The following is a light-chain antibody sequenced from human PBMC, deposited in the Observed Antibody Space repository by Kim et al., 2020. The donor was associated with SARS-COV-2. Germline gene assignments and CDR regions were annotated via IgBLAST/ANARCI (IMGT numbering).Light chain of an antibody. CDR3: QTWGTGIRVV. J-gene: IGLJ2*01. CDR2: LNSDGSH. V-gene: IGLV4-69*01. CDR1: SGHSNYA. Sequence: VNLTYTLSSGHSNYAIAWHQLQPEKGPRYLMQLNSDGSHNKGDGIPDRFSGSSSEAERYLTISSLQSEDEADYYCQTWGTGIRVVFGGGTQLTVL.